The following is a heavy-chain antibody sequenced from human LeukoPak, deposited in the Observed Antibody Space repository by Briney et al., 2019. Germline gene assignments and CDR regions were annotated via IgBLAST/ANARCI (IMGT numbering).Heavy chain of an antibody. CDR3: AITAMAYNWFDP. CDR1: GYTFATSW. Sequence: GESLKISCKGSGYTFATSWIVWVRQMPGKGLEWMGIIYPGDSDTRYSPSFQGQVTISADKSITTAYLQWSSLKASDTAIYYCAITAMAYNWFDPWGQGTLVTVSS. D-gene: IGHD5-18*01. V-gene: IGHV5-51*01. CDR2: IYPGDSDT. J-gene: IGHJ5*02.